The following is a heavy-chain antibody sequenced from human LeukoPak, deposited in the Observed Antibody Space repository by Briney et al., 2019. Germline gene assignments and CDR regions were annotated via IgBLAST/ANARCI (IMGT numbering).Heavy chain of an antibody. Sequence: ESGPTLVKPTQTLTVTCTFSGFSLSTSGLGVGWIRQPPGKALECLAVIYWDDDKRYSPSLKSRLTITKDTSKNQVVLTMTNMDPVGTATYYCALSPDIAAAGIMSWFDPWGQGTLVTVSS. CDR2: IYWDDDK. D-gene: IGHD6-13*01. J-gene: IGHJ5*02. V-gene: IGHV2-5*02. CDR1: GFSLSTSGLG. CDR3: ALSPDIAAAGIMSWFDP.